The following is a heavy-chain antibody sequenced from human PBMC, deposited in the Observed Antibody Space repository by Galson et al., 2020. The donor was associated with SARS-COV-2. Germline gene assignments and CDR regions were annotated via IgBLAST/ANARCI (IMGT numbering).Heavy chain of an antibody. Sequence: SETLSLTCTVSGGSVSSGSYYWSWIRQPPGKGLEWIGYIYYSGSTNYNPSPKSRVTISVDTSKNQFPLKLSSVTAADTAVYYCARAAAAHYYYGMDVWGQGTTVTISS. D-gene: IGHD6-13*01. J-gene: IGHJ6*02. CDR1: GGSVSSGSYY. CDR2: IYYSGST. CDR3: ARAAAAHYYYGMDV. V-gene: IGHV4-61*01.